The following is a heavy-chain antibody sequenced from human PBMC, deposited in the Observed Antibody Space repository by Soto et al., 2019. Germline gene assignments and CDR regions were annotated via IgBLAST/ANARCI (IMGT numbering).Heavy chain of an antibody. J-gene: IGHJ4*02. D-gene: IGHD3-22*01. CDR3: ASYYYDSSGYYDFDY. CDR1: VGTFSSYA. V-gene: IGHV1-69*12. Sequence: QVQLVQSGAEVKKPGSSVKVSCKASVGTFSSYAISWVRQAPGQGLEWMGGIIPIFGTANYAQKFQGRVTITADESTSTAYMELSSLRSEDTAVYYCASYYYDSSGYYDFDYWGQGTLVTVSS. CDR2: IIPIFGTA.